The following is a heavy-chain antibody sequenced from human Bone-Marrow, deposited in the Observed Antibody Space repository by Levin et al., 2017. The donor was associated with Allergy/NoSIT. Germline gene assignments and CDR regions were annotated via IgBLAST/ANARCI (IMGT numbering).Heavy chain of an antibody. V-gene: IGHV3-21*01. Sequence: TGGSLRLSCATSGFDFSIYTMNWVRQAPGKGLEWVAAIDPSSRFIYYGDSVRGRFAISRNNVGNSLFLQLNSVRADDTAIYYSVREGPIDVVLAPAAQSFDAWGQGTLVTVSS. CDR1: GFDFSIYT. D-gene: IGHD2-2*01. CDR2: IDPSSRFI. CDR3: VREGPIDVVLAPAAQSFDA. J-gene: IGHJ4*02.